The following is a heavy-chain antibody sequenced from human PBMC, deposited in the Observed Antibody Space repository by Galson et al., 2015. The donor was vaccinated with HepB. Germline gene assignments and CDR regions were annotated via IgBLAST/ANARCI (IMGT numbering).Heavy chain of an antibody. Sequence: SVKVSCKASGYTFTSYDINWVRQATGQGLEWMGWMNPNSGNTGYAQKFQGRVTMTRNTSISTAYMELSSLRSEDTAVYYCARGLTPGYCSSTSCYANYYYYMDVWGKGTTVTVSS. CDR2: MNPNSGNT. D-gene: IGHD2-2*01. CDR1: GYTFTSYD. CDR3: ARGLTPGYCSSTSCYANYYYYMDV. V-gene: IGHV1-8*01. J-gene: IGHJ6*03.